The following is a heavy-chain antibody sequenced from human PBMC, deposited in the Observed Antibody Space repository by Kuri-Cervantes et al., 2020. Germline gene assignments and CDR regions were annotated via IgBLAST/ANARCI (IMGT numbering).Heavy chain of an antibody. Sequence: GSLRLSCAVSGGSISSSNWWSWVRQPPGKGLEWIGEINHSGSTNYNPSLKSRVTISVDTSKNQFSLKLSSVTAAETAAYYCATGWELRAWGQGTLVTVSS. D-gene: IGHD1-7*01. CDR3: ATGWELRA. J-gene: IGHJ5*02. CDR2: INHSGST. V-gene: IGHV4-4*02. CDR1: GGSISSSNW.